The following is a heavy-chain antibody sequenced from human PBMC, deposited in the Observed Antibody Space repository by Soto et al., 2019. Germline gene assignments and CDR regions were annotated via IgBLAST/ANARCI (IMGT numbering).Heavy chain of an antibody. J-gene: IGHJ4*02. CDR1: GFTFSSYW. CDR3: ATNPDSRYDSLEEYFDY. CDR2: INSDGSST. Sequence: GGSLRLSCAASGFTFSSYWMHWVRQAPGKGLVWVSRINSDGSSTSYADSVKGRFTISRDNAKNTLYLQVNSLRAEDTAVYYCATNPDSRYDSLEEYFDYWGQGTLVTLSS. D-gene: IGHD3-22*01. V-gene: IGHV3-74*01.